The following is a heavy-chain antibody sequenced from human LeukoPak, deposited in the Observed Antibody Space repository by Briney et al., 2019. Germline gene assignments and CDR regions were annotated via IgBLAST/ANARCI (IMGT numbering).Heavy chain of an antibody. V-gene: IGHV1-18*04. CDR3: ARDASAYYSRWFDY. J-gene: IGHJ4*02. CDR2: ISAYNGNT. Sequence: ASVKVSCKASGYTFTGYYIHWVRQAPGQGLEWMGWISAYNGNTNYAQKLQGRVTMTTDTSTSTAYMELRSLRSDDTAVYYCARDASAYYSRWFDYWGQGTLVTVSS. CDR1: GYTFTGYY. D-gene: IGHD3-22*01.